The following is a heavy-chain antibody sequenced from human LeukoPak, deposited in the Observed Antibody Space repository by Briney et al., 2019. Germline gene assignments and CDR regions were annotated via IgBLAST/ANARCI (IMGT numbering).Heavy chain of an antibody. CDR3: ARRGYSSYFDY. D-gene: IGHD5-18*01. V-gene: IGHV4-38-2*01. CDR1: GYSISSGYY. J-gene: IGHJ4*02. Sequence: PSETLSLTCAVSGYSISSGYYWGWIRQPPGKGLEWIGYIYYSGSTNYNPSLKSRVTISVDTSKNQFSLKLSSVTAADTAVYYCARRGYSSYFDYWGQGTLVTVSS. CDR2: IYYSGST.